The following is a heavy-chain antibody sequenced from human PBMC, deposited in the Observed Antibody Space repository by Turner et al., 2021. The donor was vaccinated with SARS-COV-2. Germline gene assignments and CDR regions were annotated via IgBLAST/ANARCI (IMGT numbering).Heavy chain of an antibody. Sequence: QVQLVESGGGVVQPGRSLRLSCAASGFTFSSYAMHWVRQAPGKGLEWVAVISYDGSNKFYADSVKGRFTISRDNSKNTLYLQMNSLRAEDTAVYYCAGDYPWDTPMAHQGGGFDYWGQGTLVTVSS. CDR2: ISYDGSNK. J-gene: IGHJ4*02. CDR3: AGDYPWDTPMAHQGGGFDY. V-gene: IGHV3-30-3*01. D-gene: IGHD5-18*01. CDR1: GFTFSSYA.